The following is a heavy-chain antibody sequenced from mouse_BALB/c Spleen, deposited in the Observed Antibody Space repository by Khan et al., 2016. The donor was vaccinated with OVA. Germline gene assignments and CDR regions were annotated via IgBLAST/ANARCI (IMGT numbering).Heavy chain of an antibody. CDR1: GYIFTNYW. Sequence: QVQLQQSGAELVRPGASVKLSCKTSGYIFTNYWIHWVKQRSGQGLEWIARIYPGTDNTYYNEKLKDRATLTADKSSSTAYLQLSSLKSEDSAVYFCAREEALYYFDYWGQGTTLAVSS. V-gene: IGHV1-76*01. CDR2: IYPGTDNT. J-gene: IGHJ2*01. D-gene: IGHD3-2*02. CDR3: AREEALYYFDY.